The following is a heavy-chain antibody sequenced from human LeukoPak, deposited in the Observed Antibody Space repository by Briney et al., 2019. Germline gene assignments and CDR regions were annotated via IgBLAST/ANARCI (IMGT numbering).Heavy chain of an antibody. D-gene: IGHD3-9*01. CDR1: GYSFTSYW. CDR3: ARMGSGGRYFDRDPNWFDP. J-gene: IGHJ5*02. V-gene: IGHV5-51*01. Sequence: GESLKISCKGSGYSFTSYWIGWVRQMPGKGLEGMGIIYPGDSDTRYSPSFQGQVTISADKSISTAYLQWSSLKASDTAMYYCARMGSGGRYFDRDPNWFDPWGQGTLVTVSS. CDR2: IYPGDSDT.